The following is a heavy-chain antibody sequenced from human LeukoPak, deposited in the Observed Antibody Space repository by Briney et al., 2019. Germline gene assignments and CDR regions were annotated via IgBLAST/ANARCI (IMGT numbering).Heavy chain of an antibody. D-gene: IGHD3-10*01. CDR1: GGSFSGYY. V-gene: IGHV4-34*03. J-gene: IGHJ3*02. Sequence: KCSETLSLTCAVYGGSFSGYYWSWIRQPPGKGLEWIGEINHSGSTNYNPSLKCRVTISVDTSKNQFSLKVISMTAADTAAYYCTKSDGYGLIRICGRGTMVTVSS. CDR3: TKSDGYGLIRI. CDR2: INHSGST.